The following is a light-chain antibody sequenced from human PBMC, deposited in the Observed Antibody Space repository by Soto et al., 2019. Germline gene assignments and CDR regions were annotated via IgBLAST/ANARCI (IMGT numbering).Light chain of an antibody. CDR3: QQYNSYWT. Sequence: DIQMTQSPSTLSASVGDRVTITCRASQRISSWLAWYQQKPGKAPKLLIYDASSLESGVPSRFSGSGSGTEFTLTISSLQPDDFATYYCQQYNSYWTFGQGNKGEIK. V-gene: IGKV1-5*01. J-gene: IGKJ1*01. CDR1: QRISSW. CDR2: DAS.